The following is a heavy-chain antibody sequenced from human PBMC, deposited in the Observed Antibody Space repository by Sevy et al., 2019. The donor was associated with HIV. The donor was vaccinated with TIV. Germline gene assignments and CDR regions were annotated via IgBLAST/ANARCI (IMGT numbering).Heavy chain of an antibody. CDR1: GGSISSYY. V-gene: IGHV4-59*13. J-gene: IGHJ6*02. D-gene: IGHD4-17*01. Sequence: SETLSLTCTVSGGSISSYYWNWIRQPPGKGLEWIGYIYYSGSTNYNPSLESRVSISVDTSKNHFSLKLRSVTAADTAVYYCARGMTTVVNYYGMDVWGQGTTVTVSS. CDR3: ARGMTTVVNYYGMDV. CDR2: IYYSGST.